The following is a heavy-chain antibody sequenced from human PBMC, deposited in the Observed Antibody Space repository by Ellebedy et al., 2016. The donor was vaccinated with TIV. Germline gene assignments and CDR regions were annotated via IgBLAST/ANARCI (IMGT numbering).Heavy chain of an antibody. D-gene: IGHD2-15*01. V-gene: IGHV6-1*01. J-gene: IGHJ6*02. CDR1: GDSVSNIGVT. CDR2: AYYRSTWIS. CDR3: ARDPPWCYSGADV. Sequence: SQTLSLTCAISGDSVSNIGVTWNWIRQSPSRGLEWLGRAYYRSTWISNYAVSVKGRLTINPDTSNNQLSLHLNSVTPEDTAVYYCARDPPWCYSGADVWGQGTTVTDSS.